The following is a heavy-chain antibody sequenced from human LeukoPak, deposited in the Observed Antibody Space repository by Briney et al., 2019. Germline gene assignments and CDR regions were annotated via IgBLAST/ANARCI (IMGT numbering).Heavy chain of an antibody. CDR1: GYTFTSYD. Sequence: ASVRVSCKASGYTFTSYDINWVRRATGQGLEWMGWMNPNSGNTGYAQKFQGRVTMTRNTSISTAYMELSSLRSEDTAVYYCASAPVNYYDSSGQFDYWGQGTLVTVSS. D-gene: IGHD3-22*01. CDR2: MNPNSGNT. CDR3: ASAPVNYYDSSGQFDY. V-gene: IGHV1-8*01. J-gene: IGHJ4*02.